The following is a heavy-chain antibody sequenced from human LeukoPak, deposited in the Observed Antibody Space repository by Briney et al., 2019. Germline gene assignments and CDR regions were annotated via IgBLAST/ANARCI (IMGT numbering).Heavy chain of an antibody. CDR3: ARGSITVVPAFDI. CDR1: GGSISTYY. Sequence: SETLSLTCTVSGGSISTYYWSWIRQPPGKGLEWIGCIFHTGSANYNASLKSRGTISVDTSKNQFSLKLSSVTAADTAVYYCARGSITVVPAFDIWGQGTMFTVSS. J-gene: IGHJ3*02. V-gene: IGHV4-59*12. CDR2: IFHTGSA. D-gene: IGHD4-23*01.